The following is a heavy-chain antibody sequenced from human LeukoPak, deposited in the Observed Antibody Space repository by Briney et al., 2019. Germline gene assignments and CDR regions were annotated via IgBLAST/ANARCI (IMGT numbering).Heavy chain of an antibody. Sequence: AGGSLTLSCALSGLNFDHYPMLWVRQAPGKGLEWVSGISWNSGGIGYADSVKGRFTISRDNAKNSLYLQMNSLRADDTALYYCAKGKKMTVAGLFDYWGQGTLVTVSS. CDR2: ISWNSGGI. V-gene: IGHV3-9*01. D-gene: IGHD6-19*01. CDR3: AKGKKMTVAGLFDY. J-gene: IGHJ4*02. CDR1: GLNFDHYP.